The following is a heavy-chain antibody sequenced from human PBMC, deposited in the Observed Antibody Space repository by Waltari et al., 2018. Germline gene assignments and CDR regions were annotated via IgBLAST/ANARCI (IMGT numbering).Heavy chain of an antibody. CDR1: GYTFTSYA. J-gene: IGHJ5*02. V-gene: IGHV1-3*03. CDR2: INAGNGNT. D-gene: IGHD3-10*01. CDR3: AREYYYGSGSYYTRQEYWFDP. Sequence: QVQLVQSGAEVKKPGASVKVSCKASGYTFTSYAMHWVRQAPGQRLEWMGWINAGNGNTKYSQEFQGRVTITRDTSASTAYMELSSLRSEDMAVYYCAREYYYGSGSYYTRQEYWFDPWGQGTLVTVSS.